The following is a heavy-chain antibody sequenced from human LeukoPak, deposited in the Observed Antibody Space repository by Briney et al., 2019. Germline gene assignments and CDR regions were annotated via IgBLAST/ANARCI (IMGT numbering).Heavy chain of an antibody. CDR1: GGSISSGDYY. D-gene: IGHD2-2*01. Sequence: PSETLSLTCTVSGGSISSGDYYWSWIRQPPGKGLEWIGYIYYSGSTYYNPYLKSRVTISVDTSKNQFYLKLISVTATAMSGYDCARGAVTSDYWGQEPLVTVSS. CDR2: IYYSGST. J-gene: IGHJ4*02. CDR3: ARGAVTSDY. V-gene: IGHV4-30-4*08.